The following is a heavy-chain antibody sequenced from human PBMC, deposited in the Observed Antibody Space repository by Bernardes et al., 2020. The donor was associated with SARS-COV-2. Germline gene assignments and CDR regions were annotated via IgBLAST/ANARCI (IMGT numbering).Heavy chain of an antibody. J-gene: IGHJ6*02. CDR1: GFTFDDYG. D-gene: IGHD6-13*01. V-gene: IGHV3-20*01. Sequence: GGSLRLSCAASGFTFDDYGMSWVRQAPGKGLEWVSGINWNGGSTGYADSVKGRFTISRDNAKNSLYLQMNSLRAEDTALYHCARSLYSGSSWYDYYYGMDVWGQGTTVTVSS. CDR3: ARSLYSGSSWYDYYYGMDV. CDR2: INWNGGST.